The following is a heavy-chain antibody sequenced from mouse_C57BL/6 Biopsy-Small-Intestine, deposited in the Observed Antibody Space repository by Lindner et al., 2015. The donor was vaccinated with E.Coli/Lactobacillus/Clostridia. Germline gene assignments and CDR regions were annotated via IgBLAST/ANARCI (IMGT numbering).Heavy chain of an antibody. CDR2: IRLSGDAT. V-gene: IGHV1-53*01. D-gene: IGHD3-1*01. J-gene: IGHJ4*01. CDR1: GYTFTTYY. Sequence: ASVKVSCKASGYTFTTYYIHWVRQAPGQGLEWMGIIRLSGDATEFAQKFQGRVTLTRDTSTSTVYMELSSLTSDDTAVYYCAREPREGYNFDYWGQGTLVTVSS. CDR3: AREPREGYNFDY.